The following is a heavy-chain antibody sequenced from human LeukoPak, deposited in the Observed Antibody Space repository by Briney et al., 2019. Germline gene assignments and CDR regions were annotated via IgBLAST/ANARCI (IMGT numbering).Heavy chain of an antibody. D-gene: IGHD6-13*01. CDR2: INHSGST. J-gene: IGHJ4*02. CDR3: ARGRYLTTSGGAAAGFLDY. CDR1: GGSFRVCY. Sequence: KSSETLSLTCAVSGGSFRVCYWNWIPQSPGKGLEWIGEINHSGSTHYNPSLKSRVTISVDTSQKQFSLRLTSVTAGDTAVYYCARGRYLTTSGGAAAGFLDYWGQGSLVTVST. V-gene: IGHV4-34*01.